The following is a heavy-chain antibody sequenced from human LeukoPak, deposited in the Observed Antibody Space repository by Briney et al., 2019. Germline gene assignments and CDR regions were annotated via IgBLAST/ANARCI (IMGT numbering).Heavy chain of an antibody. CDR2: ISAYNGNT. Sequence: ASEKVSCKASGYTFTSYGISWVRQPPGQGLEWMGWISAYNGNTKYAQKLQDRVTMTTDTSTSTAYMELRSLRSDDTAVYYCARAEGYYGDYWGQGTLVTVSS. J-gene: IGHJ4*02. D-gene: IGHD3-10*01. V-gene: IGHV1-18*04. CDR1: GYTFTSYG. CDR3: ARAEGYYGDY.